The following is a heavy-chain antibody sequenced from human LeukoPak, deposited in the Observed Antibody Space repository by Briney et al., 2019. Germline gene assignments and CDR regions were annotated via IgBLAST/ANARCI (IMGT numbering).Heavy chain of an antibody. CDR3: ARGSGSYGF. J-gene: IGHJ4*02. CDR1: GGSIRSYY. D-gene: IGHD1-26*01. CDR2: FYYGGNT. V-gene: IGHV4-59*01. Sequence: SETLSLTCTVSGGSIRSYYRGWIRQPPGKGLEWIGYFYYGGNTNYNPSLKSRVTISVDTSKNQFSLKLNSVTAADTAVYYCARGSGSYGFWGQGTLVTVSS.